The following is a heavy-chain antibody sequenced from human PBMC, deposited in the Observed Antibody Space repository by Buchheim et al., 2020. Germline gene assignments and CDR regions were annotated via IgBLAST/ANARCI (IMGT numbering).Heavy chain of an antibody. CDR1: GFTFSSYA. V-gene: IGHV3-23*01. CDR2: ISGST. Sequence: EVQLLESGGGLVQPGGSLRLSCAASGFTFSSYAMSWVRQAPGKGLEWASSISGSTYYADSVKGRFTISRDDSKNTLDLQMNSLRAEDTAFYYCARNIGNNGWYVDYWGQGTL. J-gene: IGHJ4*02. CDR3: ARNIGNNGWYVDY. D-gene: IGHD2/OR15-2a*01.